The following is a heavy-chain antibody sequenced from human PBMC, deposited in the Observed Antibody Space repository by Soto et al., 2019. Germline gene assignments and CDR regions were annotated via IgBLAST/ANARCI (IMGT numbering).Heavy chain of an antibody. V-gene: IGHV3-30*18. J-gene: IGHJ4*02. Sequence: GGSLRLSCAASGLTFSSYGMHWVRQAPGKGLEWVAVISYDGSNKYYADSVKGRFTISRDNSKNTLYLQMNSLRAEDTAVYYCAKDTAYSSSWYYFDYWGQGTLVTVSS. CDR3: AKDTAYSSSWYYFDY. D-gene: IGHD6-13*01. CDR1: GLTFSSYG. CDR2: ISYDGSNK.